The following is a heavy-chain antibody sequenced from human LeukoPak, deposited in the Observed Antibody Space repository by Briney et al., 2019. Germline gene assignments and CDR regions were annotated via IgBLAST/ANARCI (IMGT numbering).Heavy chain of an antibody. D-gene: IGHD6-19*01. CDR3: ARDLASIWYSSGGSDY. CDR2: TNSDGSST. J-gene: IGHJ4*02. Sequence: GGSLRLSCATSGFTFSSYWMHWVRHAPGKGLVWVSRTNSDGSSTSYADSVKGRFTISRDNAKSTLYLQMNSLRAEDTAVYYCARDLASIWYSSGGSDYWGQGTLVTVSS. CDR1: GFTFSSYW. V-gene: IGHV3-74*01.